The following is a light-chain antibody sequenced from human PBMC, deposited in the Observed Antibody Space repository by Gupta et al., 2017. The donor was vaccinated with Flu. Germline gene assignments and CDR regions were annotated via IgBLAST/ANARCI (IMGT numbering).Light chain of an antibody. CDR1: QDISNY. V-gene: IGKV1-33*01. Sequence: LLTPSPSSLSASVGDRVTITCQASQDISNYLNWYQQKPGKAPKLLIYDASNLETGVPSRFSGSGSGTDFTFTISSLQPEDIATYYCQQYDNLPITFGQGSRLEIK. J-gene: IGKJ5*01. CDR2: DAS. CDR3: QQYDNLPIT.